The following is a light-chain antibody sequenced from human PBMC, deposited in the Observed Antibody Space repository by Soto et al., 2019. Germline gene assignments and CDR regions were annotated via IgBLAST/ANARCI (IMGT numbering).Light chain of an antibody. V-gene: IGLV2-14*01. Sequence: QSALTQPASVSGSPGQSITISCTGSSSDVGGYNYVSWYQQHPGKAPKXIIYEVTARPSGVSDRFSGSKXXXXXXXTISGLQAEDEADYYCSSYTSRSTLVLFGGGTKLTVL. CDR3: SSYTSRSTLVL. J-gene: IGLJ3*02. CDR2: EVT. CDR1: SSDVGGYNY.